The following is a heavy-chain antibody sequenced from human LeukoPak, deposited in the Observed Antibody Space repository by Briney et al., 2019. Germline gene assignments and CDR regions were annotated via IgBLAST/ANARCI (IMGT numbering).Heavy chain of an antibody. V-gene: IGHV4-59*01. CDR1: GGSISSYY. CDR3: AGAPHTYYDFWSGSEFDY. Sequence: SETLSLACTVSGGSISSYYWSWIRQPPGKGLEWIGYIYYSGSTNYNPSPKSRVTISVDTSKNQFSLKLSSVTAADTAVYYCAGAPHTYYDFWSGSEFDYWGQGTLVTVSS. D-gene: IGHD3-3*01. J-gene: IGHJ4*02. CDR2: IYYSGST.